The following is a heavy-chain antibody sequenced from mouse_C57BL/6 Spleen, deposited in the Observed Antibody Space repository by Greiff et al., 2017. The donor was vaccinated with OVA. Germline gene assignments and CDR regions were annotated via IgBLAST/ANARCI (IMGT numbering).Heavy chain of an antibody. D-gene: IGHD1-1*01. CDR3: ARGNGSSYDWYVDV. V-gene: IGHV1-50*01. Sequence: QVQLQQPGAELVKPGASVKLSCKASGYTFTSYWMQWVKQRPGQGLEWIGEIDPSDSYTNYNQKFKGKATLTVDTSSSTAYMQLSSLTAEDSAVYYCARGNGSSYDWYVDVWGTGTTVTVSA. CDR1: GYTFTSYW. CDR2: IDPSDSYT. J-gene: IGHJ1*03.